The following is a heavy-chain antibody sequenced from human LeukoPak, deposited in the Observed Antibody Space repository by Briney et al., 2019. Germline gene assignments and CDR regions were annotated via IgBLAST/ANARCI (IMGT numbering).Heavy chain of an antibody. Sequence: SVKVSCKASGVSFTFTSHAITWVRQAPGQGLEYMGGFIPIFGAATYAQKFQGRVTITTDESTRTVYMELSRLRSEDSAMYYCAGFFYDETNAAFDIWGQGTKVTVSS. CDR1: GVSFTFTSHA. D-gene: IGHD2/OR15-2a*01. CDR3: AGFFYDETNAAFDI. V-gene: IGHV1-69*05. CDR2: FIPIFGAA. J-gene: IGHJ3*02.